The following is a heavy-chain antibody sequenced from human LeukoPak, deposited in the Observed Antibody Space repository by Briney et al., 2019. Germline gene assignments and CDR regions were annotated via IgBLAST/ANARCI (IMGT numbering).Heavy chain of an antibody. Sequence: GGSLRLSCAASGFTFSSYGMSWVRQAPGKGLEWVSAISGSGGSTYYADSVKGRFTISRDNSKNTLYLQMNSLRAEDTAVYYCAKLPSYYDSSGYLDYWGQGTLVTVSS. J-gene: IGHJ4*02. D-gene: IGHD3-22*01. V-gene: IGHV3-23*01. CDR2: ISGSGGST. CDR3: AKLPSYYDSSGYLDY. CDR1: GFTFSSYG.